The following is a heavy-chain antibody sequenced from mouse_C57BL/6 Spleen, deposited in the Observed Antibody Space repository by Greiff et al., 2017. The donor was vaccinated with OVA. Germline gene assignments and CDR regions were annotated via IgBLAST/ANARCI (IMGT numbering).Heavy chain of an antibody. CDR1: GYAFSSYW. Sequence: VQLQQSGAELVKPGASVKISCKASGYAFSSYWMNWVKQRPGKGLEWIGQIYPGDGDTNYNGKFKGKATLTADKSSSTAYMQLSSLTSEDSAVYFCARGSSLYYCDYWGQGTTLTVSS. CDR3: ARGSSLYYCDY. V-gene: IGHV1-80*01. D-gene: IGHD1-1*01. CDR2: IYPGDGDT. J-gene: IGHJ2*01.